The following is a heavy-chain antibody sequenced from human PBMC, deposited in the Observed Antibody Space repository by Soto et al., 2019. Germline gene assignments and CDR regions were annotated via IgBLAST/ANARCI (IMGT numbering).Heavy chain of an antibody. D-gene: IGHD2-2*01. CDR1: GGSVSSSGYY. CDR3: ARPESEPAAIDY. J-gene: IGHJ4*02. Sequence: QLHLQESGPGLVRPSETLSLTCTVSGGSVSSSGYYWGWIRQPPGKGLEWIGSMYYTGTTNYNPSLKSRVTMSVDTSKNQFSLKLSSVTAADTAVYYCARPESEPAAIDYWGQGTLVTVSS. CDR2: MYYTGTT. V-gene: IGHV4-39*01.